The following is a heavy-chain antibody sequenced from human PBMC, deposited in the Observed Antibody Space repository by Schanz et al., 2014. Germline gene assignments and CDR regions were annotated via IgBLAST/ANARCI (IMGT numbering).Heavy chain of an antibody. Sequence: QVQLVQSGAEVKKPGASVKVSCKTSGYTFSDYGISWVRQAPGQGLEWLGWISPYNGNTNYAQKLQGRVTMTADKSTSTAYMELTSLRSEDTAVYYCAGTYCSSTSCYTGYYYMDVWGKGTTVTVSS. V-gene: IGHV1-18*01. D-gene: IGHD2-2*02. CDR3: AGTYCSSTSCYTGYYYMDV. CDR1: GYTFSDYG. J-gene: IGHJ6*03. CDR2: ISPYNGNT.